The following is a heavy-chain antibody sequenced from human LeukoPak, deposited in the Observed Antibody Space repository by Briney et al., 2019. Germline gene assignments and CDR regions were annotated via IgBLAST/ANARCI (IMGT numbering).Heavy chain of an antibody. V-gene: IGHV4-39*01. D-gene: IGHD4-17*01. J-gene: IGHJ4*02. Sequence: KASETLSLTCTVSGGSISSSSYYWGSIRQPPGKGLEWIGSIYYSGSTYYNPSLKSRVTISVDTSKNQFSLKLSSVTAADTAVYYCARAYGDYDYWGQGTLVTVSS. CDR1: GGSISSSSYY. CDR3: ARAYGDYDY. CDR2: IYYSGST.